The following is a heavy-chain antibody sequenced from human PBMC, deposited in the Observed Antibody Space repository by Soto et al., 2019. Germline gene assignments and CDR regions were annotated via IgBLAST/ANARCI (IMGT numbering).Heavy chain of an antibody. V-gene: IGHV3-33*01. D-gene: IGHD2-15*01. CDR3: ARDRGVAYFQH. CDR2: IWYDGSNK. CDR1: GFTFSSYG. J-gene: IGHJ1*01. Sequence: QVQLVESGGGVVQPGRSLRLSCAASGFTFSSYGMHWVRQAPGKGLEWVAVIWYDGSNKYYADSVKGRFTISRDNSKNTLYLQMNGLRAEDTAVYYCARDRGVAYFQHWGQGTLVTVSS.